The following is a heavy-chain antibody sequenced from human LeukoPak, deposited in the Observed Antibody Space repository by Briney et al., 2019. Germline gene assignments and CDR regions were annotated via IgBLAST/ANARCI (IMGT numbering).Heavy chain of an antibody. Sequence: AGGSLRLSCAASGFTFSSYGMHWVRQAPGKGLEWVAFIRYDGSNKYYADSVKGRFTISRDNSKNTLYLQMNSLRAEDTAVYYCAKVGHSPVYYYMDVWGKGTTVTVSS. CDR3: AKVGHSPVYYYMDV. D-gene: IGHD4-11*01. CDR1: GFTFSSYG. V-gene: IGHV3-30*02. CDR2: IRYDGSNK. J-gene: IGHJ6*03.